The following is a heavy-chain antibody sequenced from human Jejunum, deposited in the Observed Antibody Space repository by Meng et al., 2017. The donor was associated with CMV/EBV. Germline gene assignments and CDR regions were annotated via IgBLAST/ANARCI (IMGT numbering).Heavy chain of an antibody. Sequence: SGFSLSNYGVTWVRQAPGKGLEWVAAIGGSGDSIYNADSVKGRFTVSRDKSKNTVSLQMNSLSPEDTAVYYCAKLSGYQTTRNWFDLWGQGTLVIVSS. V-gene: IGHV3-23*01. D-gene: IGHD5-12*01. CDR3: AKLSGYQTTRNWFDL. CDR1: GFSLSNYG. CDR2: IGGSGDSI. J-gene: IGHJ5*02.